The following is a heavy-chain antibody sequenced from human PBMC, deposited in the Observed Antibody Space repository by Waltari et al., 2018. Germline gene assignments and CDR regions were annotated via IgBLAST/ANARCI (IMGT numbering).Heavy chain of an antibody. D-gene: IGHD3-22*01. CDR3: VRDRSSGNVGPYYGMDV. V-gene: IGHV3-74*01. CDR1: GFTFSRFW. CDR2: INHDGIRT. J-gene: IGHJ6*02. Sequence: EVQLVESGGGLVQPGGSLRLSCAASGFTFSRFWMHWVRQAPGKGPVWVARINHDGIRTSYGDSVKGRFTISRNNAKNTMYLQMNTRRVEDTAVYYCVRDRSSGNVGPYYGMDVWGQGTTVTVSS.